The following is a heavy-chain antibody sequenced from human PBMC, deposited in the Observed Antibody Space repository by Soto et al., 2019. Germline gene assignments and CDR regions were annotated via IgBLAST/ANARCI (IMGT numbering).Heavy chain of an antibody. V-gene: IGHV3-9*01. CDR1: GFTFDDYP. D-gene: IGHD5-18*01. CDR3: AKDRGCSYGAFDY. J-gene: IGHJ4*02. CDR2: ISWNSGSI. Sequence: GGSLRLACAASGFTFDDYPMHWVRQAPGKGLEWVSGISWNSGSIGYADSVKGRFTISRDNAKNSLYLQMNSLRAEDTALYYCAKDRGCSYGAFDYWGQGTLVTVSS.